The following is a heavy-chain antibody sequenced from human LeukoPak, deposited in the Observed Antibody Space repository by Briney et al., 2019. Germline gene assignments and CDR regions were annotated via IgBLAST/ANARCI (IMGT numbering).Heavy chain of an antibody. Sequence: ASVKVSCKASGGTFSSYAINWVRQATGQGLEWMGWMNPNSGNTGYAQKFQGRVTMTRNTSISTAYMELSSLRSEDTAVYYCASIYSSGWYGDAFDIWGQGTMVTVSS. J-gene: IGHJ3*02. CDR2: MNPNSGNT. D-gene: IGHD6-19*01. CDR3: ASIYSSGWYGDAFDI. V-gene: IGHV1-8*02. CDR1: GGTFSSYA.